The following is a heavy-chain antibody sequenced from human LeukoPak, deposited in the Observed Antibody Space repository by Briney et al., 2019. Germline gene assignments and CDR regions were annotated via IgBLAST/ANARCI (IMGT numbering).Heavy chain of an antibody. V-gene: IGHV1-2*02. Sequence: GASVKVSCRASGYTFTGYYMHWVRQAPGQGLEWMGWINPNSGGTNYAQKFQGRVTMTRDTSISTAYMELSRLRSDDTAVYYCARDTRRPNYYDSLGYGMDVWGQGTTVTVSS. CDR3: ARDTRRPNYYDSLGYGMDV. D-gene: IGHD3-22*01. J-gene: IGHJ6*02. CDR2: INPNSGGT. CDR1: GYTFTGYY.